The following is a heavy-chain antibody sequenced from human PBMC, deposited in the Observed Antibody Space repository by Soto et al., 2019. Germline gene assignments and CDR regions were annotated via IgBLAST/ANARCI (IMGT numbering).Heavy chain of an antibody. J-gene: IGHJ4*02. CDR1: GGTFSSYA. D-gene: IGHD3-16*01. CDR2: IIPIFGTA. CDR3: ARHAAYDSVWGNSDGNDY. V-gene: IGHV1-69*13. Sequence: SVKVSCKASGGTFSSYAISWVRQAPGQGLEWMGGIIPIFGTANYAQKFQGRVTITADESTSTAYMELSSLRSEDTAVYYCARHAAYDSVWGNSDGNDYWGQGTLVTVSS.